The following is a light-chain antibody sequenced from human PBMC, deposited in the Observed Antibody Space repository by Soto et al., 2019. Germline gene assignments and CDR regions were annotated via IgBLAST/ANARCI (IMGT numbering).Light chain of an antibody. CDR1: QSVSSN. Sequence: EMVRTQSPTTLSVSAGERGTLYCRASQSVSSNLAWYQQKPGQAPRLLIYGASTRATGVPARFSGSGSGTEFTLTVSSLQSEDFAVYYCQQYNNWPPITFGQGTRLEIK. J-gene: IGKJ5*01. V-gene: IGKV3-15*01. CDR3: QQYNNWPPIT. CDR2: GAS.